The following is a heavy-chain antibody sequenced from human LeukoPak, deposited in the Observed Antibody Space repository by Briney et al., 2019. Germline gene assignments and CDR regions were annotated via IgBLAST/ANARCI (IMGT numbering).Heavy chain of an antibody. Sequence: GGSLRLSCAASGFTFSRYAMSWVRQAPGKGLEWVSAISGNGDNTYYADSVKGRFTISRDNSKNTLYLQMNSLRAEDTAVYYCARRITMVRGEKGYYMDVWGKGTTVTVSS. CDR3: ARRITMVRGEKGYYMDV. CDR2: ISGNGDNT. D-gene: IGHD3-10*01. V-gene: IGHV3-23*01. J-gene: IGHJ6*03. CDR1: GFTFSRYA.